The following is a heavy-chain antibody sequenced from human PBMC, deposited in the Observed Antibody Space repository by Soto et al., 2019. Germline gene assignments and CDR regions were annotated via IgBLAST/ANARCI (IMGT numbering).Heavy chain of an antibody. CDR1: GFAFRDYE. D-gene: IGHD3-3*01. J-gene: IGHJ6*04. V-gene: IGHV3-48*03. CDR3: ARTSSIATVHYCGMDV. Sequence: PGGSVRLSCIWSGFAFRDYEMNWVRQAPVKGLELVAYISSGAFTIYYADSVRGRFTVSRDNAKNSLYLQMNSLRDEDAAVYCCARTSSIATVHYCGMDVWGKGTTVTVSS. CDR2: ISSGAFTI.